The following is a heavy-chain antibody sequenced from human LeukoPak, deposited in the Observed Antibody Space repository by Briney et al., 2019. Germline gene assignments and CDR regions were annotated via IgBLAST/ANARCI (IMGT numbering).Heavy chain of an antibody. D-gene: IGHD1-26*01. CDR2: INHSGST. J-gene: IGHJ4*02. CDR1: GGSFSGYY. V-gene: IGHV4-34*01. CDR3: ARGAGVGATLGVDY. Sequence: KPSETLSLTCAVYGGSFSGYYWSWIRQPPGKGLEWIGEINHSGSTNYNPSLKSRVTISVDTSKNQFSLKLSSVTAADTAVYYCARGAGVGATLGVDYWGQGTLVTVSS.